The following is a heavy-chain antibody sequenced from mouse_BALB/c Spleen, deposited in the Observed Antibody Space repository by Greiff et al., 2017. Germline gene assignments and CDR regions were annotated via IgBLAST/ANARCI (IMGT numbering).Heavy chain of an antibody. V-gene: IGHV1-77*01. CDR2: IYPGSGNT. J-gene: IGHJ4*01. D-gene: IGHD2-1*01. CDR3: ARTSGNYYYYAMDY. CDR1: GYTFTDYY. Sequence: VQVVESGAELARPGASVKLSCKASGYTFTDYYINWVKQRTGQGLEWIGEIYPGSGNTYYNEKFKGKATLTADKSSSTAYMQLSSLTSEDSAVYFCARTSGNYYYYAMDYWGQGTSVTVSS.